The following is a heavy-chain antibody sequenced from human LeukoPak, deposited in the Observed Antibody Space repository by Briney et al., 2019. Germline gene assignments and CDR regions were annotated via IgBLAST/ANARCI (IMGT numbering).Heavy chain of an antibody. CDR2: IYYSGST. J-gene: IGHJ3*02. CDR3: ARPYYDSTGAFDI. CDR1: GGSISSSSYY. Sequence: MSSETLSLTCTVSGGSISSSSYYWGWIRQPPGKGLEWIGSIYYSGSTYYNPSLKSRVTISVDTSKNQFSLKLSSVTAADTAVYYCARPYYDSTGAFDIWGQGTMVTVSS. V-gene: IGHV4-39*01. D-gene: IGHD3-22*01.